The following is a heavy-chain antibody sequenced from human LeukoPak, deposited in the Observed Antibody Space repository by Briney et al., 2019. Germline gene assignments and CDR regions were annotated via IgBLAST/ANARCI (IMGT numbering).Heavy chain of an antibody. CDR3: ARDRSPRNSYYYYMDV. V-gene: IGHV1-2*02. CDR2: INPNSGGT. J-gene: IGHJ6*03. CDR1: GYTFTGYC. Sequence: ASVKVSXKASGYTFTGYCMHWVRQAPGQGLEWMGWINPNSGGTNYAQKFQGRVTMTRDTSISTAYMELSRLRSDDTAVYYCARDRSPRNSYYYYMDVWGKGTTVTVSS. D-gene: IGHD2/OR15-2a*01.